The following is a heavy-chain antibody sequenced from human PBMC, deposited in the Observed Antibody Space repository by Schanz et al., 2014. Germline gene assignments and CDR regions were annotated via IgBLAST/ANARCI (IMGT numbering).Heavy chain of an antibody. CDR1: GFNFSDYA. V-gene: IGHV3-23*01. J-gene: IGHJ3*02. Sequence: EVHLLESGGGLVPPGGSLRLSCAASGFNFSDYAMCWVRQAPGKGLEWVSAISGGGGTTYYTDSVKGRFTSSRDNSKSTLYLQMNSLRAEDTAVYYCAKGRFGELSAFDIWGQGTMVTVSS. CDR2: ISGGGGTT. CDR3: AKGRFGELSAFDI. D-gene: IGHD3-10*01.